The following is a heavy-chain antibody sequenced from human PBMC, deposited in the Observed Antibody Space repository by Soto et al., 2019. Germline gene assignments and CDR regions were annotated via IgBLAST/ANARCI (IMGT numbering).Heavy chain of an antibody. Sequence: QDPLVQSGAEVKKPGASVTVSCKASGYSFTNYGVTWVRQAPGQGLEWMGWISAFNGNTHYAQNLQGRVTMTTDASTSTAYMELRSLRSDDTAVYYCARDRGVAPPVAGNTHYYYYMDVWGKGTMVTVSS. J-gene: IGHJ6*03. CDR3: ARDRGVAPPVAGNTHYYYYMDV. CDR1: GYSFTNYG. D-gene: IGHD6-19*01. V-gene: IGHV1-18*01. CDR2: ISAFNGNT.